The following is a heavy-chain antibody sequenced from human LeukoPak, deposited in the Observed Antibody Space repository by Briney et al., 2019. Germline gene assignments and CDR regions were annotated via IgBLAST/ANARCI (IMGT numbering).Heavy chain of an antibody. V-gene: IGHV3-71*01. Sequence: GGSLRLSCAASGFTVSSNYMSWVRQAPGKGLEWVGFIRSKAYGGTTEYAASVKGRFTISRDDSKSIAYLQMNSLKTEDTAVYYCATPASRIAAALDYWGQGTLVTVSP. CDR1: GFTVSSNY. D-gene: IGHD6-25*01. CDR3: ATPASRIAAALDY. J-gene: IGHJ4*02. CDR2: IRSKAYGGTT.